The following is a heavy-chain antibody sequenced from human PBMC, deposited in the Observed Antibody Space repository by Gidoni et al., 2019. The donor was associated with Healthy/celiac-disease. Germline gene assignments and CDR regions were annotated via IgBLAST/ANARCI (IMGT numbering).Heavy chain of an antibody. Sequence: VQLVESGGGVVQPGRSLRLSCAASGFTFSSYAMHWFPQAPGKGLEWVAVISYDGSNKYYADSVKGRFTISRDNSKNTLYLQMNSLRAEDTAVYYCARDQDDFWSGYYNTDYYYGMDVWGQGTTVTVSS. CDR1: GFTFSSYA. V-gene: IGHV3-30-3*01. CDR2: ISYDGSNK. CDR3: ARDQDDFWSGYYNTDYYYGMDV. J-gene: IGHJ6*02. D-gene: IGHD3-3*01.